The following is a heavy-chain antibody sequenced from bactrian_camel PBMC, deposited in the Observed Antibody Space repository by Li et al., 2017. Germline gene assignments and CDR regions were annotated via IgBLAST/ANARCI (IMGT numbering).Heavy chain of an antibody. D-gene: IGHD2*01. V-gene: IGHV3S1*01. CDR1: KYVYDRNC. CDR2: IYTGGGVT. Sequence: HVQLVESGGASVQAGESLRLSCAASKYVYDRNCLGWFRQAPGKEREGVATIYTGGGVTTYADSVKGRFTISKDNVANILYLQMDDLKPEDSAAYRCAASWDATANAALGRMTGPEFGYWGEGTQVTVS. J-gene: IGHJ4*01. CDR3: AASWDATANAALGRMTGPEFGY.